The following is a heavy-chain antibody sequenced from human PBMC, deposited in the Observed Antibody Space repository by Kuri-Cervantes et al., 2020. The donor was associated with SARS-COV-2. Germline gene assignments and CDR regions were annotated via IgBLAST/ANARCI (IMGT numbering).Heavy chain of an antibody. CDR3: ASIEWELLSYFDY. V-gene: IGHV4-4*08. CDR2: IYTSGST. Sequence: SETLSLTCTVSGGSISSHYWSWIRQPAGKGLEWIGYIYTSGSTNYNPSLKSRVTISVDTSKNQFSLKLSSVTAADTAVYYCASIEWELLSYFDYWGQGTLVTVSS. D-gene: IGHD1-26*01. J-gene: IGHJ4*02. CDR1: GGSISSHY.